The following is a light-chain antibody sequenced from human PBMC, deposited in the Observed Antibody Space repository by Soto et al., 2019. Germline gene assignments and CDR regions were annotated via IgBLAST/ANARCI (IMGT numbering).Light chain of an antibody. V-gene: IGKV3-20*01. J-gene: IGKJ4*01. CDR2: GAS. CDR3: QQYNNWPPLT. Sequence: EIVLTQSQCTLSLSAGERATLSCRASQSVSSSQLAWYQQNPGQAPRLLLYGASSRATGIPDRFSGSGSGTDFTPTISSLQSEDFAVYYCQQYNNWPPLTFGGGTKVDIK. CDR1: QSVSSSQ.